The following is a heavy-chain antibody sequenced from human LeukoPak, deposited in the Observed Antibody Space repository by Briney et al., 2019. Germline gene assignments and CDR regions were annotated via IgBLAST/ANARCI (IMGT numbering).Heavy chain of an antibody. J-gene: IGHJ5*02. CDR1: GYTFTSYY. Sequence: GASVKVSCKASGYTFTSYYMHWVRQAPGQGLEWMGIINPSGGSTSYAQKFQGRVTMTRDMSTSTVYMELSSLISEDTAVYYCARDLGGAINWFDPWGQGTLVTVSS. V-gene: IGHV1-46*01. CDR2: INPSGGST. CDR3: ARDLGGAINWFDP. D-gene: IGHD4-23*01.